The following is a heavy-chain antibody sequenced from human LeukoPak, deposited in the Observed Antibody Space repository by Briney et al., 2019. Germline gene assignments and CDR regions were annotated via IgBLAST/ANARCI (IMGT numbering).Heavy chain of an antibody. CDR1: GYTFTGYY. Sequence: ASVKVSCKASGYTFTGYYMHWVRQAPGQGLEWMGWINPNSGGTNYAQKFQGRVTMTRDTSISTAYMELSRLRSDDTAVYYCARATHYYGSGSRDAFDIWGQGTMVTVSS. V-gene: IGHV1-2*02. D-gene: IGHD3-10*01. CDR3: ARATHYYGSGSRDAFDI. J-gene: IGHJ3*02. CDR2: INPNSGGT.